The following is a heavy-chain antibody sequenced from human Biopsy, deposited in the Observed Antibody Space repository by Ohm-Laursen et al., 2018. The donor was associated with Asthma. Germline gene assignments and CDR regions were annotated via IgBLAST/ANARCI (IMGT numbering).Heavy chain of an antibody. J-gene: IGHJ3*01. Sequence: ASVKGSCKSSGYNFISFAIHWVRQAPGQRLGWMGWVNTGNGDTKYSQKFQGRVTITRDTSASTAYMELRSLRSEDTATYYCARTYYDFLTGQVKDVFGVWGQGTMVTVSS. CDR1: GYNFISFA. D-gene: IGHD3-9*01. V-gene: IGHV1-3*04. CDR3: ARTYYDFLTGQVKDVFGV. CDR2: VNTGNGDT.